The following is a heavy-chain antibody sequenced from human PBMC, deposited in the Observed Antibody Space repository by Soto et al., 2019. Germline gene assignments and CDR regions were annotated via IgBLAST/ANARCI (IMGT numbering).Heavy chain of an antibody. V-gene: IGHV1-69*13. CDR1: GGTFSSYA. CDR3: ASGTLLYRSGSSYSDY. Sequence: SVKVSCKASGGTFSSYAISWVRQAPGQGLEWMGGIIPIFGTANYAQKFQGRATITADESTSTAYMELSSLRSEDTAVYYCASGTLLYRSGSSYSDYWGQGTLVTVSS. J-gene: IGHJ4*02. D-gene: IGHD6-19*01. CDR2: IIPIFGTA.